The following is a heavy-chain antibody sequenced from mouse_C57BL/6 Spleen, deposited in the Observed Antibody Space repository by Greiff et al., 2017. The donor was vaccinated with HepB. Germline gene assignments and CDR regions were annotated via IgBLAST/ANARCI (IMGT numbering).Heavy chain of an antibody. CDR3: ARRVPTALAMDY. CDR2: IYPGSGST. V-gene: IGHV1-55*01. Sequence: QVQLQQPGAELVKPGASVKMSCKASGYTFTSYWITWVKQRPGQGLEWIGDIYPGSGSTNYNEKFKSKATLTVDTSSSTAYMQLSSLTSEDSAVYYCARRVPTALAMDYWGQGTSVTVSS. CDR1: GYTFTSYW. J-gene: IGHJ4*01. D-gene: IGHD3-1*01.